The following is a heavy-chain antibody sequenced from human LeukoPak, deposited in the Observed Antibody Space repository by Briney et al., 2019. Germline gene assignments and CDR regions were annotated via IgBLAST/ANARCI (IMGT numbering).Heavy chain of an antibody. CDR1: GFIFSSNY. D-gene: IGHD6-19*01. Sequence: GGSLRLSCAASGFIFSSNYMSWVGQAPGKGLAWVSVIYSGGRTYYAASVKGRFTISRDNSKNTLFLQMNSLSAEETAVDYCARHSSGWYYNWFDRWGQGTLVTVSS. V-gene: IGHV3-66*04. CDR3: ARHSSGWYYNWFDR. J-gene: IGHJ5*02. CDR2: IYSGGRT.